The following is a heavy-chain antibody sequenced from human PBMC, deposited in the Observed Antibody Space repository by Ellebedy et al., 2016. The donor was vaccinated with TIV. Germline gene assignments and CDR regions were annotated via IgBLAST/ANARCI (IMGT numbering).Heavy chain of an antibody. J-gene: IGHJ4*02. Sequence: PGGSLRLSFAASGFSFSGYAMSWVRQAPGKGLTWLANINQNGREKNFVDSVKGRFSISRDNAKNSLFLQMNSLRADDTAVYYCLPHDGLGYWGQGTLVTVSS. CDR1: GFSFSGYA. D-gene: IGHD1-1*01. CDR3: LPHDGLGY. CDR2: INQNGREK. V-gene: IGHV3-7*01.